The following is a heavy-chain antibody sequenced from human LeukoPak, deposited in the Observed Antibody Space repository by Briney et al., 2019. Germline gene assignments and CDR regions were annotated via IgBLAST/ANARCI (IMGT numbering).Heavy chain of an antibody. V-gene: IGHV4-39*07. Sequence: PSETLSLTCTVSGGSISSSSYYWGWIRQPPGKGLEWIGSIYYGGSTYYNPSLKSRVAISVDTSKNQFSPKLTSVTAADTAVYYCARDLELGYWGQGTLVTVSS. CDR3: ARDLELGY. J-gene: IGHJ4*02. CDR1: GGSISSSSYY. CDR2: IYYGGST. D-gene: IGHD1-1*01.